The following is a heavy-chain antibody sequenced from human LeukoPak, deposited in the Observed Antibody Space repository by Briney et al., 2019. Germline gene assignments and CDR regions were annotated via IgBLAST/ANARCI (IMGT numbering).Heavy chain of an antibody. V-gene: IGHV3-48*03. CDR3: ARADYYYYMDV. CDR2: ISSGSTI. CDR1: GFTFSSYE. J-gene: IGHJ6*03. Sequence: GGSLRLSCAASGFTFSSYEMNWVRQAPGKGLEWVSYISSGSTIYYADSVKGRFTISRDNAKNSLYLQMNSLRAEDTAVYYCARADYYYYMDVWGKGTTVTVSS.